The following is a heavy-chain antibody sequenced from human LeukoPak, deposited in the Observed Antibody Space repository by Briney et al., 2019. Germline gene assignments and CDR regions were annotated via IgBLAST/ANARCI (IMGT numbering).Heavy chain of an antibody. Sequence: ASVKVSCKASGGTFSSYAISWVRQAPGQGLEWMGWINTNTGNPTYAQGFTGRFVFSLDTSVSTAYLQISSLKAEDTAVYYCARGTGSSSSWPPHWGQGTLVTVSS. CDR1: GGTFSSYA. J-gene: IGHJ4*02. D-gene: IGHD6-13*01. CDR3: ARGTGSSSSWPPH. V-gene: IGHV7-4-1*02. CDR2: INTNTGNP.